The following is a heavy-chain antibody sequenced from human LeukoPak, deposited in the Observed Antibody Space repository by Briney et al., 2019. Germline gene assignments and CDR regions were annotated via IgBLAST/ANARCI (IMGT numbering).Heavy chain of an antibody. CDR3: ARHEGRYCSSTSCYRAYYYMDV. CDR2: IYPGDSDT. J-gene: IGHJ6*03. D-gene: IGHD2-2*01. CDR1: GYSFTSYW. Sequence: GESLKISCKGSGYSFTSYWIGWVRQMPGKGLEWMGIIYPGDSDTRYSPSFQGQVTISADKSISTAYLQWSRLKASDTAMYYCARHEGRYCSSTSCYRAYYYMDVWGKGTTVTVSS. V-gene: IGHV5-51*01.